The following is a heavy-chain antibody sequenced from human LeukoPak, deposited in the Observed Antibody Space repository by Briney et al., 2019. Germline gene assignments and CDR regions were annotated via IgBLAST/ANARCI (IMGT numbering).Heavy chain of an antibody. V-gene: IGHV3-9*01. CDR2: INWNSGSI. J-gene: IGHJ4*02. D-gene: IGHD6-19*01. CDR1: GFTFDDCA. CDR3: AKDKGSGWSGIDY. Sequence: PGGSLRLSCAASGFTFDDCAMHWVRQTPGKGLEWVSGINWNSGSIGYADSVKGRFTISRGNAKNSLYLQMNSLRPEDTALYFCAKDKGSGWSGIDYWGQGILVTVSS.